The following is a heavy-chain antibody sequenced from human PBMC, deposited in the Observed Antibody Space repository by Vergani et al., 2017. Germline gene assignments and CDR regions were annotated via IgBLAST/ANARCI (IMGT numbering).Heavy chain of an antibody. J-gene: IGHJ5*02. V-gene: IGHV4-61*08. CDR2: IYSTGST. D-gene: IGHD4-11*01. CDR1: GGSISSGGYY. Sequence: QLQLQESGSGLVKPSQTLSLTCAVSGGSISSGGYYWSWIRQSPGKGLEWIGYIYSTGSTNYNPSLNSRVTMSVDTSKNQFSLNLISVTAADTAVYYCARNLYDYSHYAWFDPWGQGTLVTVSS. CDR3: ARNLYDYSHYAWFDP.